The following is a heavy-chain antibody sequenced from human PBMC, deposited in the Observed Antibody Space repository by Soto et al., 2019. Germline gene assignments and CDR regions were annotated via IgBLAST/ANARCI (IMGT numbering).Heavy chain of an antibody. CDR3: ARGMSGIQLCLPHYFEY. Sequence: QLQLQESGTGLVKPSETVSLTCSVPAAYIRATNFYWGWIRQPPGKGLEWIGSFHYNGDTYSNTSLETRLTMSVDTSKSQLSLILTSVTAADTDVYYCARGMSGIQLCLPHYFEYWGQGTLVTGSS. D-gene: IGHD5-18*01. CDR2: FHYNGDT. V-gene: IGHV4-39*01. J-gene: IGHJ4*02. CDR1: AAYIRATNFY.